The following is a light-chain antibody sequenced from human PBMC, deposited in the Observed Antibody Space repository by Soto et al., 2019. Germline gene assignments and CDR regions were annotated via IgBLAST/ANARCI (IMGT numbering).Light chain of an antibody. CDR2: DAS. J-gene: IGKJ3*01. V-gene: IGKV1-33*01. Sequence: DIQMTQSSSSLSASVGDRVTITCQASQDISNYLNWYQQKPGKAPKLLIYDASNLETGVPSRFSGSGSGTDFTFTISSLQPEDIATYYCQQYDNLPRFGPGTKVDIK. CDR3: QQYDNLPR. CDR1: QDISNY.